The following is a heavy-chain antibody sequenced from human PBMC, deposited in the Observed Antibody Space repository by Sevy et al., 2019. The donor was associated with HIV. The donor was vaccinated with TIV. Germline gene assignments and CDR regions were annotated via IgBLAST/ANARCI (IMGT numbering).Heavy chain of an antibody. Sequence: GGSLRLSCAASGFTFSNFAMGWVRQAPGKGLDWISVISGSGDYKYYADSVKGRFTISRDNSKNRLSLQMNGLRAEDTAIFYCAKKMGGGSGMAFLVDSWGQGTLVTVSS. CDR3: AKKMGGGSGMAFLVDS. V-gene: IGHV3-23*01. CDR1: GFTFSNFA. J-gene: IGHJ4*02. CDR2: ISGSGDYK. D-gene: IGHD5-18*01.